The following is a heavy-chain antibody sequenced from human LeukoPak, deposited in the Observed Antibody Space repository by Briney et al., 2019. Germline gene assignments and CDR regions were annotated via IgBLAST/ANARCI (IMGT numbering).Heavy chain of an antibody. J-gene: IGHJ4*02. D-gene: IGHD3-3*01. CDR2: IIPIFGTA. CDR1: GGTFSSYA. Sequence: ASVKVSCKASGGTFSSYAISWVRQAPGQGLKWMGGIIPIFGTANYAQKFQGRVTITTDESTSTAYMELSSLRSEDTAVYYCASGTYDFWSGYYFDYWGQGTLVTVSS. CDR3: ASGTYDFWSGYYFDY. V-gene: IGHV1-69*05.